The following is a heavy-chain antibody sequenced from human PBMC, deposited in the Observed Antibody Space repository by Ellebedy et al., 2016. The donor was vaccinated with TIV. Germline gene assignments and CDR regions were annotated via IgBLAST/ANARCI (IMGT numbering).Heavy chain of an antibody. CDR2: IYPGDSDT. CDR3: ARLVGSSGYLDY. D-gene: IGHD3-22*01. Sequence: ASVKVSCKGSGYSFTSYWIGWVRQMPGKGLEWMGIIYPGDSDTRYSPSFQGQVTISADKSISTAYLQWSSLKASDTAMYYCARLVGSSGYLDYWGQGTLVTVSS. CDR1: GYSFTSYW. J-gene: IGHJ4*02. V-gene: IGHV5-51*01.